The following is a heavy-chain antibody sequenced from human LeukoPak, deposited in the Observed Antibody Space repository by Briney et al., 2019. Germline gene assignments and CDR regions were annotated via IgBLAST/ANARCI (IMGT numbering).Heavy chain of an antibody. V-gene: IGHV1-46*01. Sequence: ASVKVSCKASGYTFTTYYMHWVRQAPGQGLEWMGIINPSGGNTSYAQKFQGRVTITRDTSTSTVFMELSSLRSEDTAVYYCARGGPTVTSYYYYYDMDVWGQGTTVTVSS. CDR2: INPSGGNT. D-gene: IGHD4-17*01. J-gene: IGHJ6*02. CDR1: GYTFTTYY. CDR3: ARGGPTVTSYYYYYDMDV.